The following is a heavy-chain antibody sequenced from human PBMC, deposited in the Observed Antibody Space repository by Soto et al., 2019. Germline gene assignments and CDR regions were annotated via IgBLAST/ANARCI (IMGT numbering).Heavy chain of an antibody. Sequence: QLQLVQSGAEAKKPGSSVKVSCKASGGTFSNFAINWVRQAPGQGLEWMGGIIPVFGKAKYAQKFQGRVQFTADESTSTAYMEVNSLPSEDTAVYYCARGSPTTVTTWFDPWGQGTLVTVSS. CDR2: IIPVFGKA. D-gene: IGHD4-17*01. CDR3: ARGSPTTVTTWFDP. V-gene: IGHV1-69*01. J-gene: IGHJ5*02. CDR1: GGTFSNFA.